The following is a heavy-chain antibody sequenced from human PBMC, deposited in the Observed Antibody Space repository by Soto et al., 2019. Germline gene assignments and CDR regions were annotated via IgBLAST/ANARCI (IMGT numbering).Heavy chain of an antibody. CDR1: GFTFSNYA. D-gene: IGHD4-17*01. J-gene: IGHJ5*02. CDR3: ARATTVTTRRAPVDP. V-gene: IGHV3-30-3*01. CDR2: ISYDGSNK. Sequence: QVQLVESGGGVVQPGRSLRLSCAASGFTFSNYAMHWVRQAPGKGLEWVAVISYDGSNKHYADSVKGRFTISRDNSKNTLFLQMNSLRTEDTSVYYCARATTVTTRRAPVDPWGQGTLVTVSS.